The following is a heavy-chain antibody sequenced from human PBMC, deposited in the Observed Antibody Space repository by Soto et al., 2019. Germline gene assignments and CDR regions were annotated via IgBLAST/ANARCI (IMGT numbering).Heavy chain of an antibody. D-gene: IGHD4-4*01. CDR3: ARERGDYRHYYYYGMDV. J-gene: IGHJ6*02. Sequence: SVKVSCKASGGTFSSYAISWVRQAPGQGLEWMGGIIPIFGTANYAQKFQGRVTITADESTNTAYMELSSLRSEDTAVYYCARERGDYRHYYYYGMDVWGQGTTVTVSS. V-gene: IGHV1-69*13. CDR2: IIPIFGTA. CDR1: GGTFSSYA.